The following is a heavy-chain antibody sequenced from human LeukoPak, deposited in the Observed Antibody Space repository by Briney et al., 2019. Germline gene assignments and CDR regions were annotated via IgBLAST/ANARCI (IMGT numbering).Heavy chain of an antibody. V-gene: IGHV3-48*03. CDR1: GFTFSSYE. Sequence: GGSLRLSCAASGFTFSSYEMNWVRQAPGKGLEWVSYISSSGSTIYYADSVKGRFTISRDNAKNSLYLQMNRLRAEDTAVYYWARDKEDYYGSGSYFAAFDYWGQGTLVTVSS. CDR3: ARDKEDYYGSGSYFAAFDY. CDR2: ISSSGSTI. D-gene: IGHD3-10*01. J-gene: IGHJ4*02.